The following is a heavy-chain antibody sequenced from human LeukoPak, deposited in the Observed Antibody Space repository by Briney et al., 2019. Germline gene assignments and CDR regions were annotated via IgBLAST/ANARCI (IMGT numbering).Heavy chain of an antibody. D-gene: IGHD1-26*01. Sequence: VAVTVSCQASGYTFTSYYMHWVRQAPGQGIEWMGIINPSGGSRSDAQTIQSRVTMSRDTYTSTVYMEMSSLRSEDTAVHYCARGSIVGAKTLGFGAFDIWGQGTMVTVSS. V-gene: IGHV1-46*01. CDR3: ARGSIVGAKTLGFGAFDI. CDR2: INPSGGSR. CDR1: GYTFTSYY. J-gene: IGHJ3*02.